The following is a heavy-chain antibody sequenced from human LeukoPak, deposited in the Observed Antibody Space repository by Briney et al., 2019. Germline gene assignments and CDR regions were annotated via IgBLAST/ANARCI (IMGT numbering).Heavy chain of an antibody. Sequence: ASVKVSCKASGYTFTSYGISWVRQAPGQGLEWMGWISAYNGNTNYAQKLQGRVTMTTDTSTSTAYMELRSLRSNDTAVYYCARDSIVLMVYAYLDYWGQGTLVTVSS. J-gene: IGHJ4*02. D-gene: IGHD2-8*01. CDR2: ISAYNGNT. CDR1: GYTFTSYG. V-gene: IGHV1-18*01. CDR3: ARDSIVLMVYAYLDY.